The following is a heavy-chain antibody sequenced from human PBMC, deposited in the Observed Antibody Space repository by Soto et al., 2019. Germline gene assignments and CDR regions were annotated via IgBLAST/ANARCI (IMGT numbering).Heavy chain of an antibody. J-gene: IGHJ5*01. CDR1: GYTFTDYH. D-gene: IGHD6-25*01. CDR2: IIANNGGA. V-gene: IGHV1-2*02. Sequence: QVQLVQSGDEVKNPGASVKVSCKPSGYTFTDYHIHWVRQSPGQGREFMGWIIANNGGAGSAQQFQGRLTVTRDTAISTVYMELSNLRSDDTAVYFCAREGGSESLAPKNNWFDTLGHGTRVTVSS. CDR3: AREGGSESLAPKNNWFDT.